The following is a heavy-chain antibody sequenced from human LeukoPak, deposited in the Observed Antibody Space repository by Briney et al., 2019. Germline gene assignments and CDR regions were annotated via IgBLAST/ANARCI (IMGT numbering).Heavy chain of an antibody. V-gene: IGHV3-69-1*01. Sequence: GESLRLSCVASGFTFTDHPMNWVRQAPGKGLEWISYIGGDGIAFYADSVKGRFTASKDDAWKSMYLQMNSLRVEDTAVYYCAKDRANWAIDDWGQGTQVTVSS. CDR1: GFTFTDHP. J-gene: IGHJ4*02. CDR2: IGGDGIA. CDR3: AKDRANWAIDD. D-gene: IGHD3-16*01.